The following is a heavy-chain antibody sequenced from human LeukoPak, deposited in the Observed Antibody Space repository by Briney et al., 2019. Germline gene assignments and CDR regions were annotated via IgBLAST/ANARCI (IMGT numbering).Heavy chain of an antibody. CDR3: ARFGPYCSGGSCNYGMDV. J-gene: IGHJ6*02. D-gene: IGHD2-15*01. Sequence: GGSLRLSFAASGLTFSSYSMNWVRQAPGKGLEWVSSISSSSSYIYYADSVKARFTIPRDNAKNSLYMQMNSLRAEDTAVYYCARFGPYCSGGSCNYGMDVWGQGTTVTVSS. CDR2: ISSSSSYI. CDR1: GLTFSSYS. V-gene: IGHV3-21*01.